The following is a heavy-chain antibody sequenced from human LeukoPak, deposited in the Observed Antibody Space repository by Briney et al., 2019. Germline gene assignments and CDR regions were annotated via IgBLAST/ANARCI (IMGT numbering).Heavy chain of an antibody. CDR2: ISANGGGT. CDR3: ATDREGDPSCYYLV. CDR1: GFGFSDYV. V-gene: IGHV3-23*01. J-gene: IGHJ4*02. Sequence: GSLRPSCAASGFGFSDYVMTWVRQAPGKGLEWVSSISANGGGTYYADSVKGRFTISRDNSKNTLFLQMNSLRAEDSAVYYCATDREGDPSCYYLVGGQGTLITVSS. D-gene: IGHD3-22*01.